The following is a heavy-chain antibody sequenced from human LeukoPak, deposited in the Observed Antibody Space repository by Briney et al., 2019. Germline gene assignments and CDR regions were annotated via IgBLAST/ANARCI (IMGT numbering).Heavy chain of an antibody. CDR1: GGSISSYY. J-gene: IGHJ4*02. CDR2: IYYSGST. CDR3: ARGPMYTSGWYVY. V-gene: IGHV4-59*08. D-gene: IGHD6-19*01. Sequence: SETLSLTCTVSGGSISSYYWSWIRQPPGKGLEWIGYIYYSGSTNYNPSLKSRVTISIDTSKNQFSLMLSSVTAADTAVYYCARGPMYTSGWYVYWGQGTLVTVSS.